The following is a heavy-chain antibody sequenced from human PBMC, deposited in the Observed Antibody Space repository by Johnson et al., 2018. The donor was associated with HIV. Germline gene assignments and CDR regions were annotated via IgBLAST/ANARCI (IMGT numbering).Heavy chain of an antibody. J-gene: IGHJ3*02. Sequence: VQLVESGGGLVQPGGSLRLSCAASGFTFSSHDMHWVRQATGKGLEWVSAIGTAGDTYYPGSVKGRFTISRENAKNSLYLQMNSLRAGDTAVYYCARGGYCSGGSCYPGAFDIWGQGTMVTVSS. V-gene: IGHV3-13*01. D-gene: IGHD2-15*01. CDR2: IGTAGDT. CDR3: ARGGYCSGGSCYPGAFDI. CDR1: GFTFSSHD.